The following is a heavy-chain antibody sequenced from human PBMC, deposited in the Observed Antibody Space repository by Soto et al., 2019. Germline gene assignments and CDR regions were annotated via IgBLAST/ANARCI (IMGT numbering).Heavy chain of an antibody. CDR1: GFTFSSYG. CDR2: IWYDGSNK. D-gene: IGHD4-17*01. V-gene: IGHV3-33*01. J-gene: IGHJ6*02. CDR3: AREMGGYCDYHYSCGMDV. Sequence: QVQLVESGGGVVQPGRSLRLSCAASGFTFSSYGMHWVRQAPGKGLEWVAVIWYDGSNKYYADSVKGRFTISRDNSKNPLYLQMNSLRAEDTAMYYCAREMGGYCDYHYSCGMDVWGLGTTVTVSS.